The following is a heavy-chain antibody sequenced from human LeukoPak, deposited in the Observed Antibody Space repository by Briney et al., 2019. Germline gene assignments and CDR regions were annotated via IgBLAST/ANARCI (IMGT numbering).Heavy chain of an antibody. CDR3: AKKYYYGSGSYIFHFDH. J-gene: IGHJ4*02. CDR2: DVYDGTDK. CDR1: GFNFNNYG. Sequence: GGSLRISCVGSGFNFNNYGMHWVRQAPGKGLEWVAVDVYDGTDKYYAESVKGRFTISRDNSKNTLSLQMNSLRAEDTALYYCAKKYYYGSGSYIFHFDHWGQGTPVTVSS. D-gene: IGHD3-10*01. V-gene: IGHV3-33*08.